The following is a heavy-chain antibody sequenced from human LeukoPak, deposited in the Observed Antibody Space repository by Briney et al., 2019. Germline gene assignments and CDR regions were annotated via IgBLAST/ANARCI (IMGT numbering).Heavy chain of an antibody. V-gene: IGHV3-30*02. D-gene: IGHD3-10*01. CDR2: IRYDGSHK. CDR3: AKDLLKEGSYGSGIDWFDP. J-gene: IGHJ5*02. Sequence: PGGSLRLSCVASGFIFSNYGMHWVRQAPGKGLEWVSFIRYDGSHKHYADSVKGRFTISRENSKKTLYLQMNSLRPEDTAMYYCAKDLLKEGSYGSGIDWFDPWGQGAQVTVSS. CDR1: GFIFSNYG.